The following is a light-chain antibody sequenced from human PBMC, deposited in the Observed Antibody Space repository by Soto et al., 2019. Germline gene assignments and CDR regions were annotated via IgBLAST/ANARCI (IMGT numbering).Light chain of an antibody. J-gene: IGKJ4*01. CDR2: GAS. CDR1: QSVSSD. V-gene: IGKV3-20*01. Sequence: EIVMTQSPATLSVSPGERSTLSCRASQSVSSDLAWYQQKPGQXHRXXIYGASNRATGIPDRFSGSGSGTDLTITISRLDPEDFEVYDCQQYGSSPLTFGGGTKVDIK. CDR3: QQYGSSPLT.